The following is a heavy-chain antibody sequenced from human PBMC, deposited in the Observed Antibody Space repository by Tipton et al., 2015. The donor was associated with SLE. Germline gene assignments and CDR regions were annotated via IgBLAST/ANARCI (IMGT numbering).Heavy chain of an antibody. J-gene: IGHJ4*02. CDR3: SRVDITDDY. V-gene: IGHV3-74*01. D-gene: IGHD3-10*01. CDR1: GFSFSRYW. Sequence: SLRLSCAASGFSFSRYWMHWVRQAPGKGLVWVSRINTDGSTTHYADSVKGRFTISRDNAKNTLYLQMNSLTAEDTAVYYCSRVDITDDYWGQGTLVTVSS. CDR2: INTDGSTT.